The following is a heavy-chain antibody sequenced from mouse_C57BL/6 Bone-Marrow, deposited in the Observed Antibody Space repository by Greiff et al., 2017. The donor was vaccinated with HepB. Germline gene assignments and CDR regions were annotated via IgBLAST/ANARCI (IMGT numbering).Heavy chain of an antibody. CDR2: ISSGSSTI. Sequence: EVMLVESGGGLVKPGGSLKLSCAASGFTFSDYGMHWVRQAPEKGLEWVAYISSGSSTIYYADTVKGRFTISRDNAKNTLFLQMTSLRSEDTAMYYCARKAITTVVAYYAMDYWGQGTSVTVSS. J-gene: IGHJ4*01. D-gene: IGHD1-1*01. V-gene: IGHV5-17*01. CDR3: ARKAITTVVAYYAMDY. CDR1: GFTFSDYG.